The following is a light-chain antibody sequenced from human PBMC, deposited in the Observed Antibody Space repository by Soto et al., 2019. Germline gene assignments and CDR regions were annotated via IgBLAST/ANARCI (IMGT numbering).Light chain of an antibody. Sequence: QSVLTQPASVSGSPGQSITISCTGTSSDVGGYNHVSWYQQHPGKAPKLIIYEVRNRPSGVSNRLSGSKSGNTAALTISGLEAADEADYYCCSYTSSSIRVFGGGTKLTVL. J-gene: IGLJ3*02. CDR3: CSYTSSSIRV. CDR2: EVR. V-gene: IGLV2-14*01. CDR1: SSDVGGYNH.